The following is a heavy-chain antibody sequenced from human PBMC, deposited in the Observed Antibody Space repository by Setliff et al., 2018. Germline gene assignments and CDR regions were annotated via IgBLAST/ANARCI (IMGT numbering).Heavy chain of an antibody. CDR1: GFTFSSYW. J-gene: IGHJ3*01. CDR3: ARVPHIWFGDLVTFDDAFDV. CDR2: INHSGST. Sequence: SETLSLSCAASGFTFSSYWMSWVRQAPGKGLEWIGEINHSGSTNYNPSLKSRVTISVDASKNQFSLKLTSVTAADTAVYFCARVPHIWFGDLVTFDDAFDVWGQGTMVTVSS. D-gene: IGHD3-10*01. V-gene: IGHV4-34*01.